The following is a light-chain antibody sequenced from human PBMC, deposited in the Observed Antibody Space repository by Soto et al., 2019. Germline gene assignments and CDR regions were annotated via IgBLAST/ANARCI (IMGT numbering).Light chain of an antibody. Sequence: QSGLTQPASGSGSPGQSITISCTGTSGDIGSYNRVSWYQQHPGKAPKLIIYEVTDRPSGVSNRFSGSKSGNTASLTISGLQAEDAAEYYCSSYTNINTRACVFGTGTKV. J-gene: IGLJ1*01. V-gene: IGLV2-14*01. CDR2: EVT. CDR1: SGDIGSYNR. CDR3: SSYTNINTRACV.